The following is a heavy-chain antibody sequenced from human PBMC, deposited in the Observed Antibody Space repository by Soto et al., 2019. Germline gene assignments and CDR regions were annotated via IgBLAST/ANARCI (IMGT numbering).Heavy chain of an antibody. CDR2: INSDGGGA. CDR1: GFTFSSYW. Sequence: EVQLVESGGGLVQPGGSLRLSCAASGFTFSSYWMHWVRQAPGKGLGWVSRINSDGGGAYYADPVKGRFTISRDNAKNTVYLQMNSLRAEATALYYCARGLKNYYGMDVWGQGTTVTVSS. J-gene: IGHJ6*02. V-gene: IGHV3-74*01. CDR3: ARGLKNYYGMDV.